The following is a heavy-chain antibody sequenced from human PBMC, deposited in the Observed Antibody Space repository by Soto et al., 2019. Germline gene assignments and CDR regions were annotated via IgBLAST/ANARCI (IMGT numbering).Heavy chain of an antibody. CDR1: GGSFSSYA. J-gene: IGHJ6*02. D-gene: IGHD3-10*01. V-gene: IGHV1-69*13. Sequence: SVKVSCQASGGSFSSYANSWVRQAPGQGREWMGGIIPIFGTANYAQKFQGRVTITADESTSTAYMELSSLRSEDTGGYDCARDKSMVRGVSYYYYYGMDVWGQGTTVTVSS. CDR2: IIPIFGTA. CDR3: ARDKSMVRGVSYYYYYGMDV.